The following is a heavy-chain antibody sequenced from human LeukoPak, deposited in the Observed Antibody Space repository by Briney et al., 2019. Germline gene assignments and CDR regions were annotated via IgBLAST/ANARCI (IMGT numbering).Heavy chain of an antibody. J-gene: IGHJ2*01. CDR2: IGTAGDT. Sequence: AGGSLRLSCAASGFTFSSYDMHWVRQATGKGLEWVSAIGTAGDTYYPGSVKGRFTISRENAKNSLYLQMNSLRAGDTAVYYCARAKYQLPDWYFDLWGRGTLVTVSS. V-gene: IGHV3-13*01. D-gene: IGHD2-2*01. CDR1: GFTFSSYD. CDR3: ARAKYQLPDWYFDL.